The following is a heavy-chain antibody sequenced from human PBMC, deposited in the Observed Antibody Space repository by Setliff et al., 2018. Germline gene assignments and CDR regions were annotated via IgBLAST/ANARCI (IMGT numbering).Heavy chain of an antibody. J-gene: IGHJ4*02. CDR2: INRDGSNI. CDR1: GFTFSNYW. Sequence: PGGSLRLSCAASGFTFSNYWMHWVRQAPGKGLVWVSHINRDGSNIRYADSVKGRFTISRDNAKNSLYLQMNSLRAEDTAVYYCARDGGEYWGQGTLVTVSS. D-gene: IGHD3-16*01. CDR3: ARDGGEY. V-gene: IGHV3-74*01.